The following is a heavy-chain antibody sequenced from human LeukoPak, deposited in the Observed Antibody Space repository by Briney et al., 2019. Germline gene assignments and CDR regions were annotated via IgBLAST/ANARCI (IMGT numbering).Heavy chain of an antibody. V-gene: IGHV4-4*07. CDR2: IYTSGST. J-gene: IGHJ6*03. CDR3: AREGYSHGYYYYYMDV. Sequence: SETLSLTCTVSGGSISSYYWSWIRQPAGKGLEWIGRIYTSGSTNYNPSLKSRVTMSVDTSKNQFSLKLSSVTAADTAVYYCAREGYSHGYYYYYMDVWGKGTTVTVSS. D-gene: IGHD5-18*01. CDR1: GGSISSYY.